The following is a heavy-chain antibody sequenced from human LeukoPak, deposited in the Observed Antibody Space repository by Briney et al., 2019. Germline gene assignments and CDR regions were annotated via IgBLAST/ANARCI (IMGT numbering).Heavy chain of an antibody. CDR2: IYYSGST. CDR1: GGSISSGSYY. D-gene: IGHD3-10*01. V-gene: IGHV4-61*02. J-gene: IGHJ5*02. Sequence: SQTLSLTCTVSGGSISSGSYYWTWIRQPAGEGLEWIGRIYYSGSTNYNPSLKSRVTISVDTSKNQFSLKLSSVTAADTAVYYCARKHRMVRALRGWFDPWGQGTLVTVSS. CDR3: ARKHRMVRALRGWFDP.